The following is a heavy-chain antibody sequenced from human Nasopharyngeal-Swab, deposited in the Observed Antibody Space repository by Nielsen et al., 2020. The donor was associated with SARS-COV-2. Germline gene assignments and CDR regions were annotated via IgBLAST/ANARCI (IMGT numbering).Heavy chain of an antibody. D-gene: IGHD2-21*02. CDR1: GYTFTSYG. J-gene: IGHJ3*02. CDR3: ARSGIGGDCYSALCAFDI. V-gene: IGHV1-18*04. CDR2: ISAYNGDT. Sequence: ASVKVSCKASGYTFTSYGISWVRQAPGQGLEWMGWISAYNGDTNYAQKLQGGVTMTTDTSTSTAYMELRSLRSDDTAVYYCARSGIGGDCYSALCAFDIWGQGTMVTVSS.